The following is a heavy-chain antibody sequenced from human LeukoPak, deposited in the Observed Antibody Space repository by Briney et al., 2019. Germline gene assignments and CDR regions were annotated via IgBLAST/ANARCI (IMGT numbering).Heavy chain of an antibody. D-gene: IGHD5-12*01. Sequence: PGGALRLSCAASGFRFSSYEMNLVHLDPGKGLEEVSYISRSGSTIYYEVSVNGRFTISRDNAKNSLYLQMNSLRAEDTAVYYCARDAWASGYDPATYYYYGMDVWGKGTTVTVSS. CDR1: GFRFSSYE. CDR2: ISRSGSTI. V-gene: IGHV3-48*03. J-gene: IGHJ6*04. CDR3: ARDAWASGYDPATYYYYGMDV.